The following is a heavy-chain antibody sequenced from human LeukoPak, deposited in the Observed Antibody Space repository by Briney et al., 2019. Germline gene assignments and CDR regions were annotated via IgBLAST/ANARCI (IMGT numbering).Heavy chain of an antibody. J-gene: IGHJ4*02. CDR2: ISAYNGNT. D-gene: IGHD3-22*01. CDR3: ARGDYYDGSGYRGDYDY. V-gene: IGHV1-18*01. Sequence: ASVKVSCKASGYTFTSYGISWVRQAPGQGLEWMGWISAYNGNTNYAQKLQGRVTMTTDTSTSTAYMELRSLRSDDTAVYYCARGDYYDGSGYRGDYDYWGQGTLVTVSS. CDR1: GYTFTSYG.